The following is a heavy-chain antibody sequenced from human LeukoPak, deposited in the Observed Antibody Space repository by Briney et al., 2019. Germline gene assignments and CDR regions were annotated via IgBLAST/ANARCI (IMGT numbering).Heavy chain of an antibody. Sequence: GASVKVSCKASGGTFSSYAISWVRQAPGQGLEWMGGIIPIFGTANYAQKFQGRVTITADESTSTAYMELSSLRSEDTAVYYCARTPPEWPMSWFDPWGQGTLVTVSS. D-gene: IGHD3-3*01. V-gene: IGHV1-69*13. CDR1: GGTFSSYA. J-gene: IGHJ5*02. CDR2: IIPIFGTA. CDR3: ARTPPEWPMSWFDP.